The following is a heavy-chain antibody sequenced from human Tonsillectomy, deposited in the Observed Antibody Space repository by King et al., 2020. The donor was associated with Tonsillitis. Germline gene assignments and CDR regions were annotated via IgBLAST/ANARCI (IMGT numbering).Heavy chain of an antibody. Sequence: VQLVESGGDWVQPGGSLRLSCAASGFPFHSYALSWVRQAPGKGLEWVASVSGSGGTTYYAASVKGRFTVSRDNSKATVSLQMSSLRVEDTAVYHCAKPPYSGSYLDAFDVGGPGTMVAVS. D-gene: IGHD1-26*01. J-gene: IGHJ3*01. CDR2: VSGSGGTT. V-gene: IGHV3-23*04. CDR1: GFPFHSYA. CDR3: AKPPYSGSYLDAFDV.